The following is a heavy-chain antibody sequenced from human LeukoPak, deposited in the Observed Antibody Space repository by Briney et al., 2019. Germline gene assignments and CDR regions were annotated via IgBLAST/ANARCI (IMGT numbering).Heavy chain of an antibody. D-gene: IGHD3-10*01. CDR1: GGTFSSYA. CDR3: AREGLPYYYGSGSFSSPFDY. Sequence: SVKVSCKASGGTFSSYAISWVRQAPGQGLEWMGGIIPIFGSANYAQKSQGRVRITADESTSTAYMELSSLRSEDTAVYYCAREGLPYYYGSGSFSSPFDYWGQGTLVTVSS. J-gene: IGHJ4*02. CDR2: IIPIFGSA. V-gene: IGHV1-69*01.